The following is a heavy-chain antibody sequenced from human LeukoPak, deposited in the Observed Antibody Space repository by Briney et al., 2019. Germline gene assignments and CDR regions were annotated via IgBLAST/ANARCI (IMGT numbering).Heavy chain of an antibody. CDR3: ARTNVDIVATYYYGMDV. Sequence: SVKVSCKASGGTFSSYAISWVRQAPGQGLEWMRRIIPILGIANYAQKFQGRVTITADKSTSTAYMELSSLRSEDTAVYYCARTNVDIVATYYYGMDVWGQGTTVTVSS. D-gene: IGHD5-12*01. CDR2: IIPILGIA. V-gene: IGHV1-69*04. J-gene: IGHJ6*02. CDR1: GGTFSSYA.